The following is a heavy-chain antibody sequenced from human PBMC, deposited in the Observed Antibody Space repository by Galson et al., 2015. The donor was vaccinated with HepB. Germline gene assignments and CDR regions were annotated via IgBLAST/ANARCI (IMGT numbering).Heavy chain of an antibody. V-gene: IGHV1-18*01. CDR1: GYSFTNYG. Sequence: QSGAEVKKPGASVRVFCKTSGYSFTNYGIAWVRQAPGQGLEWMGWISGYSGDTKYAQNFQVRVTLTTDRPTTTSYMELRNLRSDDTAVYFCARVGTAAGFLEYWGQGTLVTVSS. CDR3: ARVGTAAGFLEY. D-gene: IGHD6-13*01. J-gene: IGHJ4*02. CDR2: ISGYSGDT.